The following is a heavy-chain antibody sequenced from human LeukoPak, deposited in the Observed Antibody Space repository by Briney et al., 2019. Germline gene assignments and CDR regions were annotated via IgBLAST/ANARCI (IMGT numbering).Heavy chain of an antibody. CDR1: GYTFTSYG. Sequence: ASVKVSCKASGYTFTSYGISWVRQAPGQGLEWMGWINSNNGNTNYEQKFQGRVTMTTDTSTSTAYMELRSLRSDDTAVYYCARDFAVTTQKYYYYYGMDVWGQGTTVTVSS. J-gene: IGHJ6*02. V-gene: IGHV1-18*01. CDR3: ARDFAVTTQKYYYYYGMDV. CDR2: INSNNGNT. D-gene: IGHD4-11*01.